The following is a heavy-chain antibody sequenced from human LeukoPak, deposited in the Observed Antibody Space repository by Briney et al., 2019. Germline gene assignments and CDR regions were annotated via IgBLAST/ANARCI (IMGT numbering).Heavy chain of an antibody. D-gene: IGHD3-9*01. Sequence: GGSLRLSCAASGFTFSNAWMSWVRQAPGKGLEWVGRIKSKTDGGTTDYAAPVKGRFTISRDDSKNTLYLQMNSLKTEDTAVYYCTTDMADSDYDILTGYSTTYDYWGQGTLVTVSS. CDR2: IKSKTDGGTT. J-gene: IGHJ4*02. CDR1: GFTFSNAW. V-gene: IGHV3-15*01. CDR3: TTDMADSDYDILTGYSTTYDY.